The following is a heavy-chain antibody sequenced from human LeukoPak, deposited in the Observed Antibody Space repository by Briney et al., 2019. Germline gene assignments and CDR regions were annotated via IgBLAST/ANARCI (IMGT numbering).Heavy chain of an antibody. CDR1: GITFRDYW. J-gene: IGHJ4*02. CDR3: ARSFRKSPDY. V-gene: IGHV3-7*03. Sequence: GGSLRLSCAVSGITFRDYWMTWVRQAPGKGLEWVANIKQDGSEKYYVDSVEGRFTVSRDNANNSLFLQMNSLRADDTAVYYCARSFRKSPDYWGQGTLVTVSS. CDR2: IKQDGSEK.